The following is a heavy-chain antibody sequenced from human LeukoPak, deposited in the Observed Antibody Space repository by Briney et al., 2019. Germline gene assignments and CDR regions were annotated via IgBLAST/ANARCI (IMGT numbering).Heavy chain of an antibody. D-gene: IGHD3-3*01. CDR3: ARDSGSMTIFGESWFDP. Sequence: SETLSLTCAVYGGSFSGYYWSWIRQPPGKGLEWIGQINHSGSTNYNPSLKSRVTISVDTSKDQFSLKLSSVTAADTAVYYCARDSGSMTIFGESWFDPWGQGTLVTVSS. CDR1: GGSFSGYY. V-gene: IGHV4-34*01. CDR2: INHSGST. J-gene: IGHJ5*02.